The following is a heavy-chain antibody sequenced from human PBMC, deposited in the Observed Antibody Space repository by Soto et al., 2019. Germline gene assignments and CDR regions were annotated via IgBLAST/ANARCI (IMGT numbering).Heavy chain of an antibody. CDR1: GYTFTGHY. J-gene: IGHJ5*02. V-gene: IGHV1-2*02. CDR2: IGPESGAT. D-gene: IGHD1-26*01. CDR3: GRGRSGQIVVFS. Sequence: ASVKVSCKASGYTFTGHYIHWVRQAPEQGPEWMGEIGPESGATRYAQKFQGRVTMTRDMSITTVYMELNNLSPDDTAVYYCGRGRSGQIVVFSWGQGNPVTVTS.